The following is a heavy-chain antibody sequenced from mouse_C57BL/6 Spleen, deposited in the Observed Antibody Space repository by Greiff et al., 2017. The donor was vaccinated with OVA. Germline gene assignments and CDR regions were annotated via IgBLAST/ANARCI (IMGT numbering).Heavy chain of an antibody. V-gene: IGHV5-16*01. CDR1: GFTFSDYY. CDR2: INYDGSST. J-gene: IGHJ2*01. Sequence: EVQVVESEGGLVQPGSSMKLSCTASGFTFSDYYMAWVRQVPEKGLEWVANINYDGSSTYYLDSLKSRFIISRDNAKNILYLQMSSLKSEDTATYYCARGGSGILFDYWGQGTTLTVSS. CDR3: ARGGSGILFDY. D-gene: IGHD4-1*01.